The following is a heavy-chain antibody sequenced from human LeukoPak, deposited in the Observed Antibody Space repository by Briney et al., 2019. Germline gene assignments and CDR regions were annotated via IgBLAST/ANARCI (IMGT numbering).Heavy chain of an antibody. J-gene: IGHJ4*02. D-gene: IGHD2-21*02. CDR1: GFTFSSYA. Sequence: GRSLRLSCAASGFTFSSYAMHWDRQAPGKGLEWVAVISYDGSNKYYADSVKGRFTISRDNSKNTLYLQMNSLRAEDTAVYYCARLQIVVVTASTFDYWGQGTLVTVSS. CDR2: ISYDGSNK. V-gene: IGHV3-30-3*01. CDR3: ARLQIVVVTASTFDY.